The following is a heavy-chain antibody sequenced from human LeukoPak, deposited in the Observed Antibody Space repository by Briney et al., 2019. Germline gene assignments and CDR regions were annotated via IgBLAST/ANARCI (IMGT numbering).Heavy chain of an antibody. Sequence: GGSLRLSCAASGFTFSSYSMNWVRQAPGKGLEWVSSISSSSSYIYYADSVKGRFTISRDNAKNSLYLQTNSLRAEDTAVYYCARGSESLEMATITGDLDYWGQGTLVTVSS. CDR2: ISSSSSYI. CDR1: GFTFSSYS. V-gene: IGHV3-21*01. D-gene: IGHD5-24*01. CDR3: ARGSESLEMATITGDLDY. J-gene: IGHJ4*02.